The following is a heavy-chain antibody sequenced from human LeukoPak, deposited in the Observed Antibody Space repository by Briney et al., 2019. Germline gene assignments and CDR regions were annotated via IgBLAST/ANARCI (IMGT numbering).Heavy chain of an antibody. Sequence: PSETLSLTCTVSGGSISSGDYYWSWIRQPPGKGLEWIGRIYASGIMNYNPSLKSRVTMSVDTSKNHFSLRLSSVTAADTAVYYCARDWPLYCSSIKCWATNYYCYMDVWGKGTTVTVSS. CDR2: IYASGIM. CDR3: ARDWPLYCSSIKCWATNYYCYMDV. J-gene: IGHJ6*03. D-gene: IGHD2-2*01. V-gene: IGHV4-61*03. CDR1: GGSISSGDYY.